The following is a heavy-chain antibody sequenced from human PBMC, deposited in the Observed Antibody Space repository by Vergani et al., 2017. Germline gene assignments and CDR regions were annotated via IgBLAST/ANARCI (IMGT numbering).Heavy chain of an antibody. Sequence: QLQLQESGPGLVKPSETLSLTCTVSGGSISSSSYYWGWIRQPPGKGLEWIGRIYYSGSTYYNPALQSRVTIAVDTSKNQFSLKLSSVTAADTAVYYCERDGVVVVPAANADYYYYMDVWGKGTTVTVSS. CDR1: GGSISSSSYY. CDR2: IYYSGST. J-gene: IGHJ6*03. CDR3: ERDGVVVVPAANADYYYYMDV. D-gene: IGHD2-2*01. V-gene: IGHV4-39*07.